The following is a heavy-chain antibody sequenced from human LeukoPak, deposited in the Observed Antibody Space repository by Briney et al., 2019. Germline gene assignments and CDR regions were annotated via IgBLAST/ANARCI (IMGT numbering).Heavy chain of an antibody. Sequence: GGSLRLSCAASEFTFTTYGMHWVRQAPGKGLEWVAFIYYDGSNIYYADYVKGRFTISRDNSKKTLYLQLNSLRVEDTAIYYCAKGQELDDGVFDSWGQGTLVTVSS. CDR3: AKGQELDDGVFDS. CDR1: EFTFTTYG. D-gene: IGHD1-1*01. CDR2: IYYDGSNI. V-gene: IGHV3-30*02. J-gene: IGHJ4*02.